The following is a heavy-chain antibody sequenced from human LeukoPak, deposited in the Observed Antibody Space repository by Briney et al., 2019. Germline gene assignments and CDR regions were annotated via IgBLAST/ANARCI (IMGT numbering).Heavy chain of an antibody. CDR1: GFTFSSYG. CDR3: AKDTRDGYSPGAFDI. V-gene: IGHV3-23*01. CDR2: ISGSGGST. Sequence: GGSLRLSCAASGFTFSSYGMHWVRQAPGKGLEWVSAISGSGGSTYYADSVKGRFTISRDNSKNTLYLQMNSLRAEDTAVYYCAKDTRDGYSPGAFDIWGQGTMVTVSS. D-gene: IGHD5-24*01. J-gene: IGHJ3*02.